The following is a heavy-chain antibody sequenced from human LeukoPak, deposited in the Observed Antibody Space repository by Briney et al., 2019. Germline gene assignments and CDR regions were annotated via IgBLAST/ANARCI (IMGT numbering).Heavy chain of an antibody. CDR2: INPNSGGT. J-gene: IGHJ6*03. Sequence: ASVKVSCKASGYTFTGYYMHWVRQAPGQGLEWMGWINPNSGGTNYAQKFQGRVTMTRDTSISTAYMELSRLRSDDTAVYYCARDRNYYSYYMDVWGKGTTVTVSS. V-gene: IGHV1-2*02. CDR1: GYTFTGYY. CDR3: ARDRNYYSYYMDV.